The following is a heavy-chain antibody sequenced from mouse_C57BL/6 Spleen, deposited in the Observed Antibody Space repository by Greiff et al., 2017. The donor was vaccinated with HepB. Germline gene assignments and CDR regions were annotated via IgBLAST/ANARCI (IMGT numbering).Heavy chain of an antibody. Sequence: QVHVKQPGAELVKPGASVKLSCKASGYTFTSYWMHWVKQRPGRGLEWIGRIDPNSGGTKYNEKFKSKATLTVDKPSSTAYMQLSSLTSEDSAVYYCASYYSNYDGAMDYWGQGTSVTVSS. CDR1: GYTFTSYW. CDR3: ASYYSNYDGAMDY. V-gene: IGHV1-72*01. D-gene: IGHD2-5*01. J-gene: IGHJ4*01. CDR2: IDPNSGGT.